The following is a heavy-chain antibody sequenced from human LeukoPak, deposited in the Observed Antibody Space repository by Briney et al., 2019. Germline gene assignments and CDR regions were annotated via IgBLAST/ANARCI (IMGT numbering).Heavy chain of an antibody. Sequence: PGGSLRLTCAASGFTVSSNYMTWVRQAPGKGLEWVSVIYSGGSTYYADSVKGRFTISRDNSKNTLYLQMNSLRAEDTAVYYCARDQRLIGVDAFDIWGQGTMVTVSS. D-gene: IGHD7-27*01. J-gene: IGHJ3*02. CDR2: IYSGGST. CDR3: ARDQRLIGVDAFDI. CDR1: GFTVSSNY. V-gene: IGHV3-66*01.